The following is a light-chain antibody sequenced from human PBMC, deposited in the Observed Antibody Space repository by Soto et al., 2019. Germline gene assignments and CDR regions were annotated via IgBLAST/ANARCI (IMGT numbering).Light chain of an antibody. CDR3: QQCDNLPLT. Sequence: DIQMTQSPSTLPASVGDRVTITCQASQDISNYLNWYQQKPGKAPKLLIYDASNLETGVPSRFSGSGSGTDFTFTISSLQPEDIATYYCQQCDNLPLTFGGGTKVDIK. V-gene: IGKV1-33*01. CDR2: DAS. J-gene: IGKJ4*01. CDR1: QDISNY.